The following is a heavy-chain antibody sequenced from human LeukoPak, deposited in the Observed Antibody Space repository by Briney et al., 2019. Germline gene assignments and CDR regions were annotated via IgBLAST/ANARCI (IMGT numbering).Heavy chain of an antibody. V-gene: IGHV1-46*01. CDR2: INPSGGST. CDR3: ARGCIVVVPAAVNRAHNWFDP. J-gene: IGHJ5*02. CDR1: GYTFTSYY. D-gene: IGHD2-2*01. Sequence: GASVKVSCKVSGYTFTSYYMHWVRQAPGQGLEWMGIINPSGGSTSYAQKFQGRVTMTRDTSTSTVYMELSSLRSEDTAVYYCARGCIVVVPAAVNRAHNWFDPWGQGTLVTVSS.